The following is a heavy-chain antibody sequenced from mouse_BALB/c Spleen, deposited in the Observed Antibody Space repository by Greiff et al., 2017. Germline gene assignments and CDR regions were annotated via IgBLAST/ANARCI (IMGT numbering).Heavy chain of an antibody. CDR3: ARHGGSSYVNLDY. CDR1: GFTFSSYT. V-gene: IGHV5-12-2*01. J-gene: IGHJ2*01. Sequence: EVKLVESGGGLVQPGGSLKLSCAASGFTFSSYTMSWVRQTPEKRLEWVAYISNGGGSTYYPDTVKGRFTISRDNAKNTLYLQMSSLKSEDTAMYHCARHGGSSYVNLDYWGQGTTLTVSS. D-gene: IGHD1-1*01. CDR2: ISNGGGST.